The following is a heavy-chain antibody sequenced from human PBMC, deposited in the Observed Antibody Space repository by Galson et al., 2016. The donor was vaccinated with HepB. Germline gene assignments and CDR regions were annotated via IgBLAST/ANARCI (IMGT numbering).Heavy chain of an antibody. D-gene: IGHD3-9*01. CDR1: GFTFSDYA. Sequence: SLRLSCAASGFTFSDYAMHWVRQAPGKGLGWVAVISYDGSHKYYRDSVKGRFIISRDNSKNTLSLQMNSLRAEDTAVYYCAKVGPHYDILTGYFDYWGQGTLVTVSS. CDR3: AKVGPHYDILTGYFDY. CDR2: ISYDGSHK. V-gene: IGHV3-30*18. J-gene: IGHJ4*02.